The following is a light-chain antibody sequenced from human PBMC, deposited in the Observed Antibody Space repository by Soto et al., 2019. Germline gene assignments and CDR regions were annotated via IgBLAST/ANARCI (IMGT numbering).Light chain of an antibody. J-gene: IGKJ3*01. CDR1: QSVSSSY. CDR3: KQYGSSPPIT. Sequence: EIVLTQSPGTLSLSPGERATLSCRASQSVSSSYLAWYQQKPGQAPRLLIYGASSRATGIPDRFSGSGSGPDFTLTISRLEPEDFAVYYCKQYGSSPPITFGPGTKVDIK. V-gene: IGKV3-20*01. CDR2: GAS.